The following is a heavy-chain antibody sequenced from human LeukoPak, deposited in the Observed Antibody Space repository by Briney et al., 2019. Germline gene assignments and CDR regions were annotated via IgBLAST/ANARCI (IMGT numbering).Heavy chain of an antibody. J-gene: IGHJ4*02. CDR3: ARAPLLDSSSHDY. Sequence: GGSLRLSCAASGFTFSSYWMSWVRQAPGKGLEWVANIKRDGSEKYYVDSVKGRFTISRDNAKNSLYLQMNSLRAEDTAVYYCARAPLLDSSSHDYWGQGTLVTVSS. CDR1: GFTFSSYW. V-gene: IGHV3-7*01. CDR2: IKRDGSEK. D-gene: IGHD6-13*01.